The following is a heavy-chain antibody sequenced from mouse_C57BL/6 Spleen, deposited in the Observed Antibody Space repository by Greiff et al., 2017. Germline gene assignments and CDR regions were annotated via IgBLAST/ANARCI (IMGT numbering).Heavy chain of an antibody. D-gene: IGHD2-2*01. Sequence: VHVKQSVAELVRPGASVKLSCTASGFNIKNTYMHWVKQRPEQGLEWIGRIDPANGNTKYAPKFQGKATITADTSSNTAYLQLSSLTSEDTAIYYCASAYGYDSYFDDWGQGTTLTVSS. CDR1: GFNIKNTY. J-gene: IGHJ2*01. CDR3: ASAYGYDSYFDD. V-gene: IGHV14-3*01. CDR2: IDPANGNT.